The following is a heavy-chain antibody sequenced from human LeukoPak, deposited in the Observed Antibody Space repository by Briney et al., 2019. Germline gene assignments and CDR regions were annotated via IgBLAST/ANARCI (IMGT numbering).Heavy chain of an antibody. J-gene: IGHJ4*02. Sequence: PGGSLRLSCAASGFTFSNAWMSWVRQAPGKGLEWVGRIKSKTDGGTTDYAAPVKGRFTISRDDSKNTLYLQMNSLKTEDTAVYYCTTDPYGLGSYYNVDYWGQGTLVTVSS. CDR3: TTDPYGLGSYYNVDY. D-gene: IGHD3-10*01. CDR1: GFTFSNAW. V-gene: IGHV3-15*01. CDR2: IKSKTDGGTT.